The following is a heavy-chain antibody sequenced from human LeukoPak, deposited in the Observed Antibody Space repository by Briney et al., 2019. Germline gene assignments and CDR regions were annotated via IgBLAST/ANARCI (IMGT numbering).Heavy chain of an antibody. J-gene: IGHJ3*02. Sequence: GGSLRLSCAASGFAFSSDWMHWVRQAPGKGLEYVSAISNSGDSTYYVDSVKGRFTISRDHSKNTLYLQMSSLRAEDTAVYYCAKGLLEVVHNAAFDIWGRGTMVTVSS. CDR1: GFAFSSDW. V-gene: IGHV3-64D*06. D-gene: IGHD2-15*01. CDR3: AKGLLEVVHNAAFDI. CDR2: ISNSGDST.